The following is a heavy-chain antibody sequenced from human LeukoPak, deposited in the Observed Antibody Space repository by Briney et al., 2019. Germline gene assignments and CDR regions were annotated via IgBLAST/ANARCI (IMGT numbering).Heavy chain of an antibody. CDR3: AKTSYYDILTGYGGPYYFDY. V-gene: IGHV3-9*01. J-gene: IGHJ4*02. CDR2: IRWNSGSI. D-gene: IGHD3-9*01. CDR1: GFTFDDYA. Sequence: SLRLSCAASGFTFDDYAMHWVRQAPGKGLEWVSGIRWNSGSIGYADSVKGRFTISRDNAKNSLYLQMNSLRAEDTALYYCAKTSYYDILTGYGGPYYFDYWGQGTLVTVSS.